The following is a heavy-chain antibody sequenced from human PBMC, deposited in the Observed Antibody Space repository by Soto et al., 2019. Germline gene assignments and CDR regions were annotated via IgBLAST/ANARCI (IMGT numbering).Heavy chain of an antibody. CDR1: GGSISSSNW. V-gene: IGHV4-4*02. J-gene: IGHJ4*02. CDR2: IYHSGST. CDR3: ARDYSSGRYSGKYYFDY. Sequence: SETLSLTCAVSGGSISSSNWWSWVRQPPGKGLEWIGEIYHSGSTNYNPSLKSRVTISVDKSKNQFSLKLSSVTAADTAVYYCARDYSSGRYSGKYYFDYWGQGTLVTVSS. D-gene: IGHD6-19*01.